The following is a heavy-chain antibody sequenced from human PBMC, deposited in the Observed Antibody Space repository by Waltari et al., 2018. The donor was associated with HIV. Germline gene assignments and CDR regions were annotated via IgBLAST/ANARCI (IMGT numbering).Heavy chain of an antibody. Sequence: QVQLVQSGAEVKKPGSSVKVSCKASGGTFSSYAISWVRQAPGQGREWLGGIIPIFGTSIYAQNFQGRVTITADESTSTAYMELSSLRSEDTAVYYCSRMNEVAVAGTGFDAFDIWGQGTKVTVSS. CDR3: SRMNEVAVAGTGFDAFDI. CDR1: GGTFSSYA. V-gene: IGHV1-69*01. CDR2: IIPIFGTS. J-gene: IGHJ3*02. D-gene: IGHD6-19*01.